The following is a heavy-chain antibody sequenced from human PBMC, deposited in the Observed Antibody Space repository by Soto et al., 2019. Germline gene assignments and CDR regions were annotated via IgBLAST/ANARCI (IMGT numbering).Heavy chain of an antibody. CDR1: GFTFSNYN. V-gene: IGHV3-48*01. D-gene: IGHD6-13*01. Sequence: GGSLRLSCAASGFTFSNYNMNWVRQAPGKGLEWVSYISSSSSTIYYADSVKGRFSISRDNAKNSLYLQVSSLRAEDTAVYYCARGASAYSTSWSSNWFDPWGQGT. CDR3: ARGASAYSTSWSSNWFDP. J-gene: IGHJ5*02. CDR2: ISSSSSTI.